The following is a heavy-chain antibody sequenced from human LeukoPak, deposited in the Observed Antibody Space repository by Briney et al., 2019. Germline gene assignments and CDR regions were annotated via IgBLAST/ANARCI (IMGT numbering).Heavy chain of an antibody. V-gene: IGHV4-39*01. CDR2: IYYYGGT. J-gene: IGHJ3*01. D-gene: IGHD2-8*02. CDR3: ARNRTTTGVIERVDVFDV. CDR1: GDSISSRSYY. Sequence: SETPSLTCTVSGDSISSRSYYLGWIRQPPGKGLEWIGSIYYYGGTYYNPSLKSRITISVDTSKSQISLKLSSLTAADTAVYYCARNRTTTGVIERVDVFDVGGHRTIVTVSS.